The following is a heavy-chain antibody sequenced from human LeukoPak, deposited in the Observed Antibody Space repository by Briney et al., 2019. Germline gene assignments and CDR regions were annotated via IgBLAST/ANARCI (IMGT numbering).Heavy chain of an antibody. D-gene: IGHD3-10*01. Sequence: SVKVSCKASGGTFSSYAISWMRQAPGQGLEWMGRIIPILGIANYAQKFQGRVTITADKSTSTAYMELSSLRSEDTAVYYCAIIWFGGKYYFDYWGQGTLVTVSS. J-gene: IGHJ4*02. CDR2: IIPILGIA. V-gene: IGHV1-69*04. CDR1: GGTFSSYA. CDR3: AIIWFGGKYYFDY.